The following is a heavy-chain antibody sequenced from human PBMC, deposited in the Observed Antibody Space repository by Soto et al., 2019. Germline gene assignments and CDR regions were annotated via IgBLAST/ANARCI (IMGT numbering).Heavy chain of an antibody. D-gene: IGHD3-16*01. CDR2: IYYSGST. J-gene: IGHJ4*02. V-gene: IGHV4-31*03. CDR3: ARGNRILYDVIDY. Sequence: QVQLQESCPGLVKPSQTLSLTCTVSGGSISSGGYYWSWIRQHPGKGLEWIGYIYYSGSTYYNPSLESRVTISVDTSKNQFSLKLSSVTAADTAVYYCARGNRILYDVIDYWGQGTLVTVSS. CDR1: GGSISSGGYY.